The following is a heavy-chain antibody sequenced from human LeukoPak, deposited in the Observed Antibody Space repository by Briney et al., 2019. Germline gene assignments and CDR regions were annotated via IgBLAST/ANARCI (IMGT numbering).Heavy chain of an antibody. CDR1: GFTLSSYG. CDR2: IWHDGSSE. D-gene: IGHD2-2*02. Sequence: PGRSLRLSCAASGFTLSSYGMHWVRQAPGKGLEWVAVIWHDGSSEYYADSVKGRFTISRDNSKNTLYLQMNSLRAEDTAVYYCAKSSCTSCYNYYYMDVWGKGTTVTVSS. J-gene: IGHJ6*03. CDR3: AKSSCTSCYNYYYMDV. V-gene: IGHV3-33*03.